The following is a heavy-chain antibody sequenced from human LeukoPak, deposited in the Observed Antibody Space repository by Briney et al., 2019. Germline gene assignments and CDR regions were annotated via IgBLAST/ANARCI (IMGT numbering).Heavy chain of an antibody. CDR3: ARDLTYYYDSSGSGFDP. CDR2: INPNSGGT. J-gene: IGHJ5*02. D-gene: IGHD3-22*01. V-gene: IGHV1-2*06. Sequence: ASVKVSCKASGYTFTGYYMHWVRQAPGQGLEWMGRINPNSGGTNYAQKFQGRVTMTRDTSISTAYMELSRLRSDDTAVYYCARDLTYYYDSSGSGFDPWGQGTLVTVSS. CDR1: GYTFTGYY.